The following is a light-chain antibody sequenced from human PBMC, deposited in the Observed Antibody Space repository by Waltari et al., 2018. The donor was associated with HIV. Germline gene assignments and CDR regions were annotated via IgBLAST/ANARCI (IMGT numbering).Light chain of an antibody. V-gene: IGLV2-14*01. CDR3: SSYTSSSTLE. Sequence: QSALTQPASVSGSPGQSITISCTGTSSAVGGYHYVSWYQQHPGKAPKLMIYEVSNRPSGVSNRFSGSKSGNTASLTISGLQAEDEADYYCSSYTSSSTLEIGGGTKLTVL. J-gene: IGLJ2*01. CDR1: SSAVGGYHY. CDR2: EVS.